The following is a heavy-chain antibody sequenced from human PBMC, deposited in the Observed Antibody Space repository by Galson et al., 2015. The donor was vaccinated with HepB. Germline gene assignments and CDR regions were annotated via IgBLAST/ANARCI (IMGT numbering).Heavy chain of an antibody. CDR2: IYYSGST. Sequence: TLSPPRTVSCGSISRGGFYLSWVRPHPGKGLGWVGDIYYSGSTYYNPSLKSRVTISVDTSKNQFSLKLSSVTAADTAVYYCARDGGSYWAGFDYWGQGTLVTVSS. CDR1: CGSISRGGFY. D-gene: IGHD1-26*01. CDR3: ARDGGSYWAGFDY. J-gene: IGHJ4*02. V-gene: IGHV4-31*03.